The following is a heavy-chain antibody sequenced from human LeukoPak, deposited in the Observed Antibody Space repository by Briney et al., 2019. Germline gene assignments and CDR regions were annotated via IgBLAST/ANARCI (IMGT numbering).Heavy chain of an antibody. Sequence: GGSLRLSCAASGFTFSSYAMHRVRQAPGKGLEWVAVISYDGSNKYYADSVKGRFTISRDNSKNTLYLQMNSLRAEDTAVYYCRQQLVDFDYWGQGTLVTVSS. J-gene: IGHJ4*02. CDR2: ISYDGSNK. D-gene: IGHD6-13*01. CDR1: GFTFSSYA. CDR3: RQQLVDFDY. V-gene: IGHV3-30-3*01.